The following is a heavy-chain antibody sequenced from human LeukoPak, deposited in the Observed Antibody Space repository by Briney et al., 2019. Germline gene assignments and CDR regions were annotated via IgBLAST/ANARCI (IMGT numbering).Heavy chain of an antibody. CDR2: ISSSSSYI. J-gene: IGHJ1*01. D-gene: IGHD3-22*01. CDR1: GFTFSSYS. Sequence: PGGSLRLSCAASGFTFSSYSMNWVRQAPGKGLEWVSSISSSSSYIYYADSVKGRFTISRDNAKNSLYLQMNSLRAEDTAVYYCATDYYDSRLPSISEYFQHWGQGTLVTVSS. CDR3: ATDYYDSRLPSISEYFQH. V-gene: IGHV3-21*04.